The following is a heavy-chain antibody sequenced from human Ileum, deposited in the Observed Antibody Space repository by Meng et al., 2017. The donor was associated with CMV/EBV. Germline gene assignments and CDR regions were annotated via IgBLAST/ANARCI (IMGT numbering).Heavy chain of an antibody. CDR3: GRDSGADSVATGDFDY. D-gene: IGHD5-12*01. CDR1: EFTFSNYG. J-gene: IGHJ4*02. V-gene: IGHV3-30*02. CDR2: IRSDGSNK. Sequence: GESLKISCAASEFTFSNYGMHWIRQAPGKGLEWVAFIRSDGSNKYYADSVKGRFTISRDNAKNSLYLQMNSLRAEDTAVYYCGRDSGADSVATGDFDYWGRGTLVTVSS.